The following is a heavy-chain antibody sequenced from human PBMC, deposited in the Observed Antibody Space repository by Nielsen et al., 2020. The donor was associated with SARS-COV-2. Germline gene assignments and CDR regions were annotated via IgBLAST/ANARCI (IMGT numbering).Heavy chain of an antibody. Sequence: GESLKISCAASGFTFSSYGMHWVRQAPGKGLEWVAVISYDGSNKYYADSAKGRFTISRDNSKNTLYLQMNSLRAEDTAVYYCARGPGTAAFDPWGQGTLVTVSS. V-gene: IGHV3-30*03. CDR3: ARGPGTAAFDP. CDR1: GFTFSSYG. J-gene: IGHJ5*02. CDR2: ISYDGSNK. D-gene: IGHD2-2*01.